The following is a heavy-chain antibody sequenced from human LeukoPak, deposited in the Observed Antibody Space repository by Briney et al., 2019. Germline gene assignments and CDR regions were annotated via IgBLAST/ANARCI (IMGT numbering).Heavy chain of an antibody. CDR2: INPNSGGT. D-gene: IGHD1-26*01. Sequence: ASVKLSCKASGYTFTGYYMHWVRQAPGQGLEWMGWINPNSGGTNYAQKFQGRVTMTRDTSISTAYMELSRLRSDDTAVYYCARAVGATKWFDPWGQGTLVTVSS. CDR1: GYTFTGYY. CDR3: ARAVGATKWFDP. J-gene: IGHJ5*02. V-gene: IGHV1-2*02.